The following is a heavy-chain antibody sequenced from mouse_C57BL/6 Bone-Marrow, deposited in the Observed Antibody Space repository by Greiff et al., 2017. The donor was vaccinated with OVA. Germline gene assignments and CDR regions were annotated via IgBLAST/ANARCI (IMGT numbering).Heavy chain of an antibody. Sequence: EVQVVESGGDLVKPGGSLKLSCAASGFTFSSYGLSWVRQTPDKRLEWVATLSSGGGYTYYPDSVKGRFTISRDNDKNTLYLQMSSLTSEDPAVDYCARDGGYDEDFDGWGTGTTVTVAS. D-gene: IGHD2-2*01. V-gene: IGHV5-6*01. CDR1: GFTFSSYG. J-gene: IGHJ1*03. CDR2: LSSGGGYT. CDR3: ARDGGYDEDFDG.